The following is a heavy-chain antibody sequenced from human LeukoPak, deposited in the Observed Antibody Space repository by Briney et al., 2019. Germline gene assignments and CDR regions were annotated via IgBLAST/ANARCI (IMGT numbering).Heavy chain of an antibody. CDR3: ARHDGSSWYYAFDV. J-gene: IGHJ3*01. D-gene: IGHD6-13*01. CDR2: IYYSGST. CDR1: GVSISSYY. V-gene: IGHV4-59*08. Sequence: SETLSLTCTVSGVSISSYYWSWIRQPPGKGLEWIGYIYYSGSTNYNPSLKSRVTIPLDTSKNQFSLKLSSVTAADTAVYYCARHDGSSWYYAFDVWGQGTIVTVSS.